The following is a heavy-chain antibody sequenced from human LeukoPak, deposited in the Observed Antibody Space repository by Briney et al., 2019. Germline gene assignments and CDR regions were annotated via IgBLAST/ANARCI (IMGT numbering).Heavy chain of an antibody. J-gene: IGHJ4*02. V-gene: IGHV4-34*01. CDR3: ARGRLYSYGSRPFDY. CDR1: GGSFSGYY. D-gene: IGHD5-18*01. Sequence: SETLSLTCAVYGGSFSGYYWSWIRQPPGKGLEWIGEINHSGSTNYNPPLKSRVTISVDTSKNQFSLKLSSVTAADTAVYYCARGRLYSYGSRPFDYWGQGTLVTVSS. CDR2: INHSGST.